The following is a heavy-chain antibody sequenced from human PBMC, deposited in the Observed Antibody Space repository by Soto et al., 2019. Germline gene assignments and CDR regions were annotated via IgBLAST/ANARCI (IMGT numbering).Heavy chain of an antibody. CDR3: ARARYCTSASCPGYFQH. CDR2: INHSGST. J-gene: IGHJ1*01. CDR1: GGSFSGYY. Sequence: SETLSLTCAVYGGSFSGYYWSWIRQPPGKGLEWIGEINHSGSTNYNPSLESRVTISVDTSKNQFSLKLTSVTAADTAVYYCARARYCTSASCPGYFQHWGQGTLVTVSS. V-gene: IGHV4-34*01. D-gene: IGHD2-2*01.